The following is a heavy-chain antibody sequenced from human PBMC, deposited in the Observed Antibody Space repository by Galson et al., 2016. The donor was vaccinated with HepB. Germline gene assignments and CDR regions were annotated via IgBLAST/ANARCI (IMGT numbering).Heavy chain of an antibody. D-gene: IGHD5-18*01. Sequence: SVKVSCKASGYTFTAHYIHWVRQAPGQGLEWMGWINPNSDATLYAQKFEARVTMTRDTSINTAYMELRSLKSDDTAVYYCARDQGYNYGYSFDYWGQGTQVTASS. CDR2: INPNSDAT. J-gene: IGHJ4*02. CDR3: ARDQGYNYGYSFDY. CDR1: GYTFTAHY. V-gene: IGHV1-2*02.